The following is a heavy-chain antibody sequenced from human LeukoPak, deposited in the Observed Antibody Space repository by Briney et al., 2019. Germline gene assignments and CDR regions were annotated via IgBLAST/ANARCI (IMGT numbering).Heavy chain of an antibody. D-gene: IGHD3-3*01. CDR3: ARVYYDFWSGTNNWFDP. V-gene: IGHV3-66*01. CDR2: IYSGGGT. J-gene: IGHJ5*02. CDR1: GFTVSSNY. Sequence: GGSLRLSCAASGFTVSSNYMSWVRQAPGKGLEWVSVIYSGGGTYYADSVKGRFTISRDNSKNTLYLQMNSLRAEDTAVYYCARVYYDFWSGTNNWFDPWGQGTLVTVSS.